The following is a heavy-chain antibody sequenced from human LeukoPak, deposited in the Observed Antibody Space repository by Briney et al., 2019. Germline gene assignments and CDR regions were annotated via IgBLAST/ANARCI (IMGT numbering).Heavy chain of an antibody. V-gene: IGHV2-5*02. CDR2: IYWDDDK. CDR3: AHSNGELMESGYYFDY. D-gene: IGHD1-26*01. CDR1: GFSLSTSGVA. Sequence: SGPTLVNPTQTLTLTCTFSGFSLSTSGVAVGWTRQPPGKAPEWLALIYWDDDKRYSPSLKSRLTITKDTSKNQVVLTMTNMDPVDTATYYCAHSNGELMESGYYFDYWGQGTLVTVSS. J-gene: IGHJ4*02.